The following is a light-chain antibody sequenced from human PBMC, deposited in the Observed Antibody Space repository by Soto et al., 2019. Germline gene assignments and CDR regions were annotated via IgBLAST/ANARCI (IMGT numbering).Light chain of an antibody. V-gene: IGKV1-5*01. CDR3: QQYNSYWT. Sequence: DIQMTQSPSTLSASVGDRVTITCRASQRISNWLAWYQQKPGKAPKLLIYDASSLESGVPSRFSGRGSGTEFTLTISSLQPDDFATYYCQQYNSYWTFGQGTKVEIK. J-gene: IGKJ1*01. CDR1: QRISNW. CDR2: DAS.